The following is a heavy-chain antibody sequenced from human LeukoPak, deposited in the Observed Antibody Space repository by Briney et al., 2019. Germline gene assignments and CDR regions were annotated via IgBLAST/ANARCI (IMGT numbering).Heavy chain of an antibody. CDR3: ARDYYGDYLFDY. CDR1: GFTFSSYA. J-gene: IGHJ4*02. Sequence: PGGSLRLSCAASGFTFSSYATNWVRQAPGKGLEWVSPISSSSSYIYYADSVKGRFTISRDNAKNSLYLQMNSLRAEDTAVYYCARDYYGDYLFDYWGQGTLVTVSS. V-gene: IGHV3-21*01. D-gene: IGHD4-17*01. CDR2: ISSSSSYI.